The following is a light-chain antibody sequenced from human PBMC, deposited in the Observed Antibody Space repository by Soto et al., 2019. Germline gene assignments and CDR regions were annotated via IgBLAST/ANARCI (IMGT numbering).Light chain of an antibody. Sequence: HSALTQPPSASGSPGQSVTISCTGTSSDVGAYKYVSWYQQYPGKAPKLMIYEVTKRPSGVPDRFSGSKSGNTASLTVSGLQAEDEADYYGTSYVGNDIWVFGGGTKLTVL. V-gene: IGLV2-8*01. CDR3: TSYVGNDIWV. CDR1: SSDVGAYKY. CDR2: EVT. J-gene: IGLJ3*02.